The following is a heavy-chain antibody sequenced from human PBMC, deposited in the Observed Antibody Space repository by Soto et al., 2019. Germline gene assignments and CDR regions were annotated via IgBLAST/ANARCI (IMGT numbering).Heavy chain of an antibody. CDR3: AHRVLRAVFGLVTTTAIYFDF. V-gene: IGHV2-5*02. D-gene: IGHD3-3*01. J-gene: IGHJ4*02. Sequence: QITLNESGPTVVRPTETLTLTCRFSGFSLTTSGVGVGWVRQSPGKAPEWLALIYWVDDKRYSESLKSRLPITKDTSKNQVVLTVANLDPTDTATYYCAHRVLRAVFGLVTTTAIYFDFWGQGTPVAVSS. CDR2: IYWVDDK. CDR1: GFSLTTSGVG.